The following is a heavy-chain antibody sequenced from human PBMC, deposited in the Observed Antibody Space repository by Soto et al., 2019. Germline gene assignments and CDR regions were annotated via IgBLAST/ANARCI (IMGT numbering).Heavy chain of an antibody. V-gene: IGHV4-39*01. CDR2: IYYSGTA. D-gene: IGHD5-18*01. J-gene: IGHJ3*02. Sequence: SENLSLTCTVSGDSISSSSYYWGWFRQPPGKGLEWIGNIYYSGTAYYTPSLKSRVTISVDTSKNQFSLKLSSVTAADTAVYYCSSRCGYSYGADALSISSQGSIVIVSS. CDR1: GDSISSSSYY. CDR3: SSRCGYSYGADALSI.